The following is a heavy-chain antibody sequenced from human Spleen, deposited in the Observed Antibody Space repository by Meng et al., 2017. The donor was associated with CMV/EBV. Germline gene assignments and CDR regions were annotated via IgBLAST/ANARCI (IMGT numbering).Heavy chain of an antibody. V-gene: IGHV3-23*01. CDR3: AKFSGVVINPWDITDY. CDR1: GFTFSNHA. CDR2: ICGPGGSI. J-gene: IGHJ4*02. D-gene: IGHD3-3*01. Sequence: GESLKISCAASGFTFSNHAMTWVRQAPGKGLEWVSSICGPGGSIHYADSVKGRFTVSRDNSKNTLYLQLNSLRAEDTAIYYCAKFSGVVINPWDITDYWGQGTLVTVSS.